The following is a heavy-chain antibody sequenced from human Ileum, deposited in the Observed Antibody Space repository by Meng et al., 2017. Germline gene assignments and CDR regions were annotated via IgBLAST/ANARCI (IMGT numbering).Heavy chain of an antibody. D-gene: IGHD4-17*01. CDR2: INPNSGVT. V-gene: IGHV1-2*02. J-gene: IGHJ5*02. CDR1: GYTFSGYY. Sequence: ASVKVSCKASGYTFSGYYLHWVRQAPGQGLEWMGWINPNSGVTNFAQRFQGRVTMTRDTSISTAYMELSALTSDDTAVYFCARETGDYGIYWFDPWGQGTLVTVSS. CDR3: ARETGDYGIYWFDP.